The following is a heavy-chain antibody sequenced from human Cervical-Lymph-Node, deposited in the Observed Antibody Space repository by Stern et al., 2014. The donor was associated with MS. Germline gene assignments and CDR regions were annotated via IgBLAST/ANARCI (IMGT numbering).Heavy chain of an antibody. D-gene: IGHD7-27*01. CDR3: ARAWGDAIDI. J-gene: IGHJ3*02. Sequence: VQLVQSGAEVKKPGASLKVSCKGSGYTFTSNWIACVRQMPGKGLEWIGIIYPYDSDTRYSPSFQGQVTISADKSISTAYLQWSRLKASDTAMYYCARAWGDAIDIWGHGTMVTVSS. V-gene: IGHV5-51*01. CDR1: GYTFTSNW. CDR2: IYPYDSDT.